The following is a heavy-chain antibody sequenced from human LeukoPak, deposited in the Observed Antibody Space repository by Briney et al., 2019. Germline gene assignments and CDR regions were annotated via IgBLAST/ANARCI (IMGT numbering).Heavy chain of an antibody. CDR2: IWYDGSNK. Sequence: PGGSLRLSCAASGFTFSSYGMHWVRQAPGKGLEWVAVIWYDGSNKYYADSVKGRFTISRDNSKNTLYLQMNSLRAEDTAVYYCARLYGSGSYRDNWFDPWGQGTLVTVSP. D-gene: IGHD3-10*01. CDR1: GFTFSSYG. CDR3: ARLYGSGSYRDNWFDP. J-gene: IGHJ5*02. V-gene: IGHV3-33*01.